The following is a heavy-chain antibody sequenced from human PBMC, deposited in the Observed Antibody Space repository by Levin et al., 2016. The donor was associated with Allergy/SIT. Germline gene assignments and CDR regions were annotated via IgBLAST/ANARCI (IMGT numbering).Heavy chain of an antibody. CDR2: ISYDGSNK. V-gene: IGHV3-30*18. Sequence: GESLKISCAASGFTFSSYGMHWVRQAPGKGLEWVAVISYDGSNKYYADSVKGRFTISRDNSKNTLYLQMNSLRAEDTAVYYCAKDLAVAIDYWGQGTLVTVSS. J-gene: IGHJ4*02. CDR3: AKDLAVAIDY. CDR1: GFTFSSYG. D-gene: IGHD6-19*01.